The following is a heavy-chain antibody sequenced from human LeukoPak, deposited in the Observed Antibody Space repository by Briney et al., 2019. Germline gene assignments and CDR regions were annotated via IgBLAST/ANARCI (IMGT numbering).Heavy chain of an antibody. V-gene: IGHV3-66*01. Sequence: GGSLRLSCAASGFTVSSNYMSWVRQAPGKGLEWVSVIYSGGSTYYADSVKGRFTISRDNSKNTLYLQMNSLRAEDTAVYYCAKYPQRYCSSTSCYLFDYWGQGTLVTVSS. J-gene: IGHJ4*02. CDR3: AKYPQRYCSSTSCYLFDY. D-gene: IGHD2-2*01. CDR1: GFTVSSNY. CDR2: IYSGGST.